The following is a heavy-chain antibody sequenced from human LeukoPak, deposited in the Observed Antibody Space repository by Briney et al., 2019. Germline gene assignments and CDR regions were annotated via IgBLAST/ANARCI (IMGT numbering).Heavy chain of an antibody. V-gene: IGHV3-66*01. D-gene: IGHD2-8*02. CDR3: ARDPNTGPGY. Sequence: GGSLRLSCVASGFTVSSSYMTWVRQAPGMGLEWVSTIYATGTTYYADSVKGRITISRDISKNTLYLQMNSLRAGDTAVYFCARDPNTGPGYWGQGTLVTVSS. CDR1: GFTVSSSY. J-gene: IGHJ4*02. CDR2: IYATGTT.